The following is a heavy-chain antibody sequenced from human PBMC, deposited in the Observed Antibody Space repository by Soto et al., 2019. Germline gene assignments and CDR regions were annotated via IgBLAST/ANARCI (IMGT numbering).Heavy chain of an antibody. CDR1: GASITSDYFY. CDR3: VKYYYDSSGLNWFDP. D-gene: IGHD3-22*01. V-gene: IGHV4-31*03. J-gene: IGHJ5*02. Sequence: SETLSLTCTVSGASITSDYFYFSWIRQHPGKGLEWIGYMYHSGNTYYNPSLRGRLTMSLDTSKNQFSLKLTSVTAADTAVYYCVKYYYDSSGLNWFDPWGPGTLVTVSS. CDR2: MYHSGNT.